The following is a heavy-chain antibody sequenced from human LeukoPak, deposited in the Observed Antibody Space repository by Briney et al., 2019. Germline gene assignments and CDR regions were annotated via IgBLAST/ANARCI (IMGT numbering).Heavy chain of an antibody. D-gene: IGHD1-7*01. CDR1: GFSITNYA. J-gene: IGHJ3*02. Sequence: GGSLRLSCAASGFSITNYAMNWVRQAPGKGLEWVSSITGIDGSTYYADSVKGRFTISRDNSKNTLNLQMNGLRAEDTALYHCATPRGGNYHEGFDIWGQGTMVTVSS. V-gene: IGHV3-23*01. CDR3: ATPRGGNYHEGFDI. CDR2: ITGIDGST.